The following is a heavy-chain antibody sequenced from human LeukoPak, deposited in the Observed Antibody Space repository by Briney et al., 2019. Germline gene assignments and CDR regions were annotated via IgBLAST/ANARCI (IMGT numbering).Heavy chain of an antibody. Sequence: GEPLKISCKGSGYSFTSYWIGWVRQMPGKGLEWMGIIYPGDSDTRYSPSFQGQVTISAYKSISTVYLQWSSLKASDTAIYYCARRVPAAGSFDYWGQGTLVTVSS. D-gene: IGHD6-13*01. CDR1: GYSFTSYW. CDR3: ARRVPAAGSFDY. CDR2: IYPGDSDT. J-gene: IGHJ4*02. V-gene: IGHV5-51*01.